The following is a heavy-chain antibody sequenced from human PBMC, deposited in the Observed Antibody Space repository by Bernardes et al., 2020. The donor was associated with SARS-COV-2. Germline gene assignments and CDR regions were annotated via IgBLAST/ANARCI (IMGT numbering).Heavy chain of an antibody. J-gene: IGHJ6*02. V-gene: IGHV3-21*01. CDR3: ASLGATNEGFYYYYGMDV. Sequence: GGSLRLSCAASGFTFSSYSMNWVRQAPGKGLEWVSSISSSSSYRYYADSVKGRFTISRDNAKNSLYLQMNSLRAEDTAVYYCASLGATNEGFYYYYGMDVWGQGTTVTVSS. D-gene: IGHD1-26*01. CDR2: ISSSSSYR. CDR1: GFTFSSYS.